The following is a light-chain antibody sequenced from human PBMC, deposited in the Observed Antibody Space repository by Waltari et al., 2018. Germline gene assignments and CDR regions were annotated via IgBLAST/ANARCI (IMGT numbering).Light chain of an antibody. CDR1: QNIRDY. Sequence: DIQMTQSPSSLSPSLGDRVTISCRASQNIRDYSNWFQQKPGKAPKVLIYAASNLQSGAPSRFSGSGSGTDFTLTISSLQPEDVATYYCQQSYTTPYTFGRGTKL. V-gene: IGKV1-39*01. CDR2: AAS. CDR3: QQSYTTPYT. J-gene: IGKJ2*01.